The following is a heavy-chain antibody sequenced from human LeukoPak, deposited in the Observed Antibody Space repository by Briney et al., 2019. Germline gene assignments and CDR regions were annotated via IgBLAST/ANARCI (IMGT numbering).Heavy chain of an antibody. CDR2: IKQDGSEK. CDR1: GFTFSSYW. V-gene: IGHV3-7*01. Sequence: GGSLRLSCAASGFTFSSYWMSWVRQAPGKGLEWVANIKQDGSEKYYVGSVKGRFTISRDNAKNSLYLQMNSLRAEDTAVYYCARDGIPWMVRRGMDVWGQGTTVTVSS. D-gene: IGHD3-10*01. CDR3: ARDGIPWMVRRGMDV. J-gene: IGHJ6*02.